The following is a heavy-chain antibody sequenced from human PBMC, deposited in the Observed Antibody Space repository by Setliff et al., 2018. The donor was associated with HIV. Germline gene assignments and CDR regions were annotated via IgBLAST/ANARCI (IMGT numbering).Heavy chain of an antibody. V-gene: IGHV4-61*05. Sequence: SETLSLTCTVSGGSISSSNYYWGWIRQPPGKGLEWIGHIYSSGTTDYNPSLKRRVSISLDRPRNQVSLKLTSVTAADTALYYCARATRIIPLVVPGASDYWGQGTLVTVSS. CDR2: IYSSGTT. CDR1: GGSISSSNYY. CDR3: ARATRIIPLVVPGASDY. D-gene: IGHD5-12*01. J-gene: IGHJ4*02.